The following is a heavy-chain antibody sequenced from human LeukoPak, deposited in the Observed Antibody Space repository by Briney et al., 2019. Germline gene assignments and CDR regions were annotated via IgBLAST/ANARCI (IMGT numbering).Heavy chain of an antibody. CDR3: AKDDGWLQFNS. CDR2: ISAYNGNT. D-gene: IGHD5-24*01. J-gene: IGHJ4*02. V-gene: IGHV1-18*04. CDR1: GYTFTGYY. Sequence: ASVKVSCKASGYTFTGYYMHWVRQAPGQGLEWMGWISAYNGNTNYAQKVQGRVTMTTDTSTSTAYMELRSLRSDDTAVYYCAKDDGWLQFNSWGQGTLVTVSS.